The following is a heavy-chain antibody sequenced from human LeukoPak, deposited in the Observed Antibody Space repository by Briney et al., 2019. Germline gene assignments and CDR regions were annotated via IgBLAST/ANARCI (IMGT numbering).Heavy chain of an antibody. CDR2: MNPDSANT. CDR3: ARGLRGYSYGYLTSFDY. D-gene: IGHD5-18*01. V-gene: IGHV1-8*01. Sequence: ASVKVSCKASGYTFTSYDINWVRQAPGQGLEWMGWMNPDSANTVYAQKFKGRVTMTGNTSISTAYMELSSLRSEDTAVYYCARGLRGYSYGYLTSFDYWGQGTLVTVSS. CDR1: GYTFTSYD. J-gene: IGHJ4*01.